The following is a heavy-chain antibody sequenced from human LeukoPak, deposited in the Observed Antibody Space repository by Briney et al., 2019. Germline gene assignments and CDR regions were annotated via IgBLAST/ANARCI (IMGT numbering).Heavy chain of an antibody. CDR3: TRSVRNGHIDY. CDR2: MNPNIGNT. J-gene: IGHJ4*02. CDR1: GYTFTSYD. Sequence: ASVKVSCKASGYTFTSYDINWVRQATGQGLEWMGWMNPNIGNTGYAQKFQGRVTMTRSTSISTAYMELSSLRFEDTAVYSCTRSVRNGHIDYWGQGTLVTVSS. V-gene: IGHV1-8*01. D-gene: IGHD2-21*01.